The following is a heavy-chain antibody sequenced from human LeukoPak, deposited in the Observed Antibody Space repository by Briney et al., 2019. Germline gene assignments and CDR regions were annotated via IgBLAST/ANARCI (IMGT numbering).Heavy chain of an antibody. Sequence: QPGRSLRLSCAASGFTFSSYGMHWVRQAPGKGLEWVAVISYDGSNKYYADSVKGRFTISRDNSKNTLYLQMNSLRAEDTAVYYCAKRYYDSSGNDYWGQGTLVTVSS. V-gene: IGHV3-30*18. CDR2: ISYDGSNK. CDR1: GFTFSSYG. D-gene: IGHD3-22*01. J-gene: IGHJ4*02. CDR3: AKRYYDSSGNDY.